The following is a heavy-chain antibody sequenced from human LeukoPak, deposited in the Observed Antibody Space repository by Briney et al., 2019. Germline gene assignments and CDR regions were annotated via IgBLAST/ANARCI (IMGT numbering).Heavy chain of an antibody. CDR3: TTDRPQYYYDSSGYYPFDY. CDR2: IKSKTDGGTT. D-gene: IGHD3-22*01. CDR1: GFTFSNAW. J-gene: IGHJ4*02. Sequence: PGGSLRLSCPASGFTFSNAWMSWVRQAPGKGLEWVGRIKSKTDGGTTDYAAPVKGRFTISRDDSKNTLYLQMNSLKTEDTAVYYCTTDRPQYYYDSSGYYPFDYWGQGTLVTVSS. V-gene: IGHV3-15*01.